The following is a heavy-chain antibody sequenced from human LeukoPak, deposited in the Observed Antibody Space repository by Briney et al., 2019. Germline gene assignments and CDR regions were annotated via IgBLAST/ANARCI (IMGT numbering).Heavy chain of an antibody. Sequence: GESLKISCQGSGYTFTAYWIGWVRQMPGKGLEWMGIIYPGDSDSRYSPAFQGQVTISVDTSSNTAYLQWNNLKAADSCIYYCARLAPSSGWPSFGHWGQGTRVLVSA. CDR2: IYPGDSDS. V-gene: IGHV5-51*01. CDR3: ARLAPSSGWPSFGH. J-gene: IGHJ4*02. CDR1: GYTFTAYW. D-gene: IGHD6-19*01.